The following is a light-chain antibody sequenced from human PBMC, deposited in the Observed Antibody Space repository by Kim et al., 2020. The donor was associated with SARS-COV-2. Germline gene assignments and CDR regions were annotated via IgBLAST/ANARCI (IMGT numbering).Light chain of an antibody. V-gene: IGLV3-9*01. Sequence: VALGRAARISCGGNNIGSKPVPWYQQKPGQAPLLVIYRNNTRPSGTPERFSGSNSGNTATLTISSAQAGDEADYYCQVWDSSTYVVFGGGTKVTVL. CDR2: RNN. J-gene: IGLJ2*01. CDR1: NIGSKP. CDR3: QVWDSSTYVV.